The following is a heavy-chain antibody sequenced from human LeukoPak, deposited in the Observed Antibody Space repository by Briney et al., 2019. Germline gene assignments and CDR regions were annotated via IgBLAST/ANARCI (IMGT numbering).Heavy chain of an antibody. CDR1: GDTFIAYY. J-gene: IGHJ4*02. V-gene: IGHV1-2*02. CDR2: INAASGGT. D-gene: IGHD5-12*01. Sequence: ASVKVSCKASGDTFIAYYMHWVRQAPGQGLEWMGWINAASGGTLYAQNFQGRVTMTRDTSISTAYMELRSLRSDDTAVYYCARERSGIVATMDHPDIDYWGQGTLVTVSS. CDR3: ARERSGIVATMDHPDIDY.